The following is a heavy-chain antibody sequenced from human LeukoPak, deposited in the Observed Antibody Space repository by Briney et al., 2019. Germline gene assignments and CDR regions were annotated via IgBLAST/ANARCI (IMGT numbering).Heavy chain of an antibody. CDR2: INSNSGGI. V-gene: IGHV1-2*02. Sequence: GASVKVSCKASGYTFTGYYIHWVRQAPGQGLGWVGWINSNSGGINYAQQFQGRFTMTLDTSIGTASMELSSLKSDDTAVYYCVCSVNWSHRGGLDYWGQGTLVTVSS. D-gene: IGHD2-15*01. CDR1: GYTFTGYY. CDR3: VCSVNWSHRGGLDY. J-gene: IGHJ4*02.